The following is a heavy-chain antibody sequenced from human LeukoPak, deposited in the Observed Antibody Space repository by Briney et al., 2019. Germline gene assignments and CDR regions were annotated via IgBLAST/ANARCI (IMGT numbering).Heavy chain of an antibody. J-gene: IGHJ5*02. D-gene: IGHD2-15*01. Sequence: SETLSLTCAVYGVSFSGYYWSWIRQPPGKGLEWIGEINHSGSTNYNPSPKSRVTISVDTSKNQFSLKLSSVTAADTAVYYCASTVVVAASNWFDPWGQGTLVTVSS. V-gene: IGHV4-34*01. CDR1: GVSFSGYY. CDR2: INHSGST. CDR3: ASTVVVAASNWFDP.